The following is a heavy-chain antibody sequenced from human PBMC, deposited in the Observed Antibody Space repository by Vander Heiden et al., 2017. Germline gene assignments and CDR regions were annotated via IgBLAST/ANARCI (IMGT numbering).Heavy chain of an antibody. CDR1: GGSISSSSYY. D-gene: IGHD3-9*01. CDR3: ARHYNYYDILTGPGCDAFDI. J-gene: IGHJ3*02. CDR2: IYYSGST. Sequence: QLQLQESGPGLVKPSETLSLTCTVSGGSISSSSYYWGWIRQPPGKGLEWIGSIYYSGSTYYNPSLKSRVTISVDTSKNQFSLKLSSVTAADTAVYYCARHYNYYDILTGPGCDAFDIWGQGTMVTVSS. V-gene: IGHV4-39*01.